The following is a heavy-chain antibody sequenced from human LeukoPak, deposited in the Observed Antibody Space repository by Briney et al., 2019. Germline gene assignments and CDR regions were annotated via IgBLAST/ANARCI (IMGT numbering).Heavy chain of an antibody. D-gene: IGHD1-26*01. CDR1: GGSISSSYW. J-gene: IGHJ4*02. CDR3: ARLVSGNYRHFDY. Sequence: TSETLSLTCAVSGGSISSSYWWSWVRQPPGKGLEWIGEVYHSGSTNYYPSLKSRVTISIEKSKNQFSLKLSSVTATDTAIYYCARLVSGNYRHFDYWGQGTLATVSS. V-gene: IGHV4-4*02. CDR2: VYHSGST.